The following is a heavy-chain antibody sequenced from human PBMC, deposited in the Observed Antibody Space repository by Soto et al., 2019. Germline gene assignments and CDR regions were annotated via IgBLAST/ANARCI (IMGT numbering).Heavy chain of an antibody. D-gene: IGHD3-10*01. CDR3: ARGKDYGSGSYSGY. J-gene: IGHJ4*02. V-gene: IGHV4-4*02. CDR2: IYHSGST. Sequence: LEPQSLTCAVSEDSSSSSKWWSWVSKPPGKGLEWIGEIYHSGSTNYNPSLKSRVIISVDKSKNQFSLKLSSVTDADTAVYYCARGKDYGSGSYSGYWGQGTLVTVSS. CDR1: EDSSSSSKW.